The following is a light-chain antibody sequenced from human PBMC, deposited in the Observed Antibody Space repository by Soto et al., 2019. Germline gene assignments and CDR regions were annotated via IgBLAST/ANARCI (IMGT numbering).Light chain of an antibody. Sequence: DIQMTQSPSSLSASVGDRVTITCRASQSIRSYLNWYQQKPGKAPMLLIYAASSLQSGVPSRFSGSGSGTDFTLTISSLQPEDFATYYCQQSLSTRTFGQGTKVDIK. CDR1: QSIRSY. CDR3: QQSLSTRT. V-gene: IGKV1-39*01. CDR2: AAS. J-gene: IGKJ1*01.